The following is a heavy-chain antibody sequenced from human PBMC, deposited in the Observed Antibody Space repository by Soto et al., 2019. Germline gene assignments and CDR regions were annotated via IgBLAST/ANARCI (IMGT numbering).Heavy chain of an antibody. J-gene: IGHJ6*02. CDR3: ARDPDYSNYSLYGMDV. CDR2: ISYDGSNK. V-gene: IGHV3-30-3*01. D-gene: IGHD4-4*01. CDR1: GFTFSSYA. Sequence: GGSLRLSCAASGFTFSSYAMHWVRQAPGKGLEWVAVISYDGSNKYYADSVKGRFTISRDNSKNTLYLQMNSLRAEDTAVYYCARDPDYSNYSLYGMDVWGQGTTVTVSS.